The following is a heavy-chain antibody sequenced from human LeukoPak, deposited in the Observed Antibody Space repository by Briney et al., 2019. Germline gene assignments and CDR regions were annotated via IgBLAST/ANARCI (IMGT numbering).Heavy chain of an antibody. CDR3: ARGRGGLLWFGEFNS. CDR1: GFTFSSNW. V-gene: IGHV3-7*01. J-gene: IGHJ4*02. D-gene: IGHD3-10*01. Sequence: PGGSLGLSCAASGFTFSSNWMNWVRQAPGKRLEWVANIKQDGSEKYYVDSVKGRFTISRDNANNSLYLQMNSLRAEDTAVYYCARGRGGLLWFGEFNSWGQGTLVTVSS. CDR2: IKQDGSEK.